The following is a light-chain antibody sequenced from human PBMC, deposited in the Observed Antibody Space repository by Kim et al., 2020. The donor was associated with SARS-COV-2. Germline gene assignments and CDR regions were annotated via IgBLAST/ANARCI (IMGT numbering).Light chain of an antibody. CDR1: STNIGSGY. CDR3: AAWDDSLSGQV. V-gene: IGLV1-47*01. Sequence: GQGVTISCAGTSTNIGSGYVYWYHQHPGTTPTLLIFRNNQRPSGVPHRFSGSKSGTSASLAISGLRSEDEADYYCAAWDDSLSGQVFGTGTKVTVL. CDR2: RNN. J-gene: IGLJ1*01.